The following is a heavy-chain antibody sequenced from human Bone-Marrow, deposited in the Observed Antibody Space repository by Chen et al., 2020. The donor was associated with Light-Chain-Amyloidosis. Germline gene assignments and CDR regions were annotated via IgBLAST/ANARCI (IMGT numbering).Heavy chain of an antibody. Sequence: GSGYTFPNYWIGWVRQMPGKGLEWMGVIYPDDSDARYSPSFEGRVTISADKSITTAYLQWRSLKASDTAMYYCARRRDGYNFDYWGQGTLVTVSS. J-gene: IGHJ4*02. CDR2: IYPDDSDA. D-gene: IGHD5-12*01. CDR3: ARRRDGYNFDY. CDR1: GYTFPNYW. V-gene: IGHV5-51*01.